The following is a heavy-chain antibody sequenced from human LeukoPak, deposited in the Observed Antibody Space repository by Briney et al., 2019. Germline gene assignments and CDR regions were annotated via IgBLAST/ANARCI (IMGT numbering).Heavy chain of an antibody. Sequence: GGSLRLSCAASGFTFSSYAMHWVRQALDKGLEWVAVISYDGSNKYYADSVKGRFTISRDNSKNTLYLQMNSLRAEDTAVYYCAKAGYSYDHWGQGTLVTVSS. V-gene: IGHV3-30-3*01. CDR1: GFTFSSYA. J-gene: IGHJ4*02. CDR2: ISYDGSNK. CDR3: AKAGYSYDH. D-gene: IGHD5-18*01.